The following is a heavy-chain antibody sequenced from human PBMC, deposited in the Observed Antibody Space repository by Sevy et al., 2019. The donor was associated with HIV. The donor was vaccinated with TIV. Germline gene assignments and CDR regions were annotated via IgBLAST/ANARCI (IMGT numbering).Heavy chain of an antibody. CDR2: FDPEDDKT. CDR3: ATTKDYYDNSGYPFDY. CDR1: GYILTQLS. Sequence: ASVKVSCKVSGYILTQLSMHWVRQAPGKGLEWMGTFDPEDDKTIYAQKFQGRVTMTEDKSTDTAYMELSSLRSEDTAMFYCATTKDYYDNSGYPFDYWGQGNLVTVSS. D-gene: IGHD3-22*01. V-gene: IGHV1-24*01. J-gene: IGHJ4*02.